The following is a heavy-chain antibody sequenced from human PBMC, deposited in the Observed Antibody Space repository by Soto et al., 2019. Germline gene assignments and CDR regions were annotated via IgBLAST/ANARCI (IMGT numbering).Heavy chain of an antibody. CDR3: AKSRTLDGGYCSGGSCYQTIYYFDY. V-gene: IGHV3-23*01. CDR2: ISGSGGST. J-gene: IGHJ4*02. Sequence: EVQLLESGGGLVQPGGSLRLSCAASGFTFSSYAMSWVRQAPGKGLEWVSAISGSGGSTYYADSVKGRFTISRDNSKNTLYLQMNSLRAEDTAVYYCAKSRTLDGGYCSGGSCYQTIYYFDYWGQGTLVTVSS. D-gene: IGHD2-15*01. CDR1: GFTFSSYA.